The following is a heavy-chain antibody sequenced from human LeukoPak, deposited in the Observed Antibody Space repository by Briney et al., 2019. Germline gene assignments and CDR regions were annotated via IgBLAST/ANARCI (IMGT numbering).Heavy chain of an antibody. CDR1: GFSFSTYG. CDR3: ARAYSNCYYYMDV. J-gene: IGHJ6*03. Sequence: AGYLRLSCAASGFSFSTYGMNWVRHAPGKGLERVSSIKSSREYLYYADSVKGRFTISSDNDKISLFLQMDSLRVEDTAVYYCARAYSNCYYYMDVWGRGTTVSVSS. D-gene: IGHD4-11*01. CDR2: IKSSREYL. V-gene: IGHV3-21*01.